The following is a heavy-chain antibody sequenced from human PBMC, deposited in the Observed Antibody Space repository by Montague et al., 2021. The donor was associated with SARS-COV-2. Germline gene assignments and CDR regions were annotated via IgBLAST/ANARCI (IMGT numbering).Heavy chain of an antibody. CDR2: FNHIGST. V-gene: IGHV4-34*01. D-gene: IGHD4-17*01. CDR3: ARGRTVTTFYYAYYYGMDV. Sequence: SETLSLTCAVSGGSFSGYYWSWIRQPPGKGLEWIGDFNHIGSTNYNPSLNSRVTISVDTSKNQFSLKLSSVTAADTAVYFCARGRTVTTFYYAYYYGMDVWGQGTMVTVSS. J-gene: IGHJ6*02. CDR1: GGSFSGYY.